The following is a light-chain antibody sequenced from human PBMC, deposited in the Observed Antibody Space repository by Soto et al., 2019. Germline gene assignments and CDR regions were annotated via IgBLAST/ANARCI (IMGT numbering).Light chain of an antibody. V-gene: IGLV3-21*04. Sequence: SYELTQTPSVSVAPGKTARITCGGNNIGSKSVHWYQQKPGQAPVLVIYYDSDRPSGIPERFSGSNSGNTATLTISRVEAVDEADYSCQVWDSSSDHVIFGGGTKLTVL. CDR2: YDS. CDR1: NIGSKS. J-gene: IGLJ2*01. CDR3: QVWDSSSDHVI.